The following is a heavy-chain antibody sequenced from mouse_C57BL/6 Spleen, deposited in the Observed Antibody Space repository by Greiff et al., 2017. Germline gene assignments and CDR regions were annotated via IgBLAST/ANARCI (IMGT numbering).Heavy chain of an antibody. CDR2: IYPGDGDT. CDR1: GYAFSSSW. Sequence: QVQLKESGPELVKPGASAKISCKASGYAFSSSWMNWVKQRPGKGLEWIGRIYPGDGDTNYNGKFKGKATLTADKSSSTAYMQLSSLTSEDSAVYFCARCGPYYFDYWGQGTTLTVSS. V-gene: IGHV1-82*01. CDR3: ARCGPYYFDY. J-gene: IGHJ2*01.